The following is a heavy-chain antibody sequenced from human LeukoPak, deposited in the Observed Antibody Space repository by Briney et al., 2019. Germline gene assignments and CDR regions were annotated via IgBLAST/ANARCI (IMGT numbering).Heavy chain of an antibody. D-gene: IGHD3-10*01. CDR2: ILPYVRDT. Sequence: ASVKVSSTASGYTFAAHHIHCVLQAPGQRLEGLGWILPYVRDTKYSQKFQARMTLTTDTSTNTAYMELSGLIPDDKAGYYCSGRYGPGAVWGQGTLISASS. CDR3: SGRYGPGAV. CDR1: GYTFAAHH. V-gene: IGHV1-2*02. J-gene: IGHJ4*02.